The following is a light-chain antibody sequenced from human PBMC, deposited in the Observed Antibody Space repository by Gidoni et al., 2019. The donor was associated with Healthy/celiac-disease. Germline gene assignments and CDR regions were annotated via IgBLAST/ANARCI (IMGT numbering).Light chain of an antibody. CDR2: YDS. J-gene: IGLJ1*01. CDR1: NIGSKS. V-gene: IGLV3-21*04. Sequence: SYVLTQPPSVSVAPGKTARITCGGNNIGSKSVHWYQQKPGQAPVLVIYYDSDRPSGIPERFSGSNSVNTATLTISRVEAGDEADYYCQVWDSSSDNPRVFGTGTKVTVL. CDR3: QVWDSSSDNPRV.